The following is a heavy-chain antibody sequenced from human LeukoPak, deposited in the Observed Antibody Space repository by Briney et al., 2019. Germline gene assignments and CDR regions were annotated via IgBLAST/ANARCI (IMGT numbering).Heavy chain of an antibody. D-gene: IGHD5-18*01. Sequence: GGSLRLSCAASGFTFRIYWMHWVRQAPGKGLVWVSRINSDGSSTSYADSVKGRFTISRDNAKNTLYLQMNSLRAEDTAVYYCARGGYSYGYIDYWGQGTLVTVSS. CDR3: ARGGYSYGYIDY. J-gene: IGHJ4*02. CDR2: INSDGSST. CDR1: GFTFRIYW. V-gene: IGHV3-74*01.